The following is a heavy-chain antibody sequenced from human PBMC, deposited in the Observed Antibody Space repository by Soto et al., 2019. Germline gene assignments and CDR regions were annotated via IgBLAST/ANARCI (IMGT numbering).Heavy chain of an antibody. CDR2: ISNDGTNQ. CDR1: GFTFSNYG. Sequence: PGGSLRLSCAASGFTFSNYGVHWVRQAPGKXLEWVAFISNDGTNQYYVDSVKGRFTISRDNSKNTMYLEMNSLRGEERAVYYCAKDLIATVYAVIIGYDHGLDVWGQGTAVTGS. J-gene: IGHJ6*02. V-gene: IGHV3-30*18. CDR3: AKDLIATVYAVIIGYDHGLDV. D-gene: IGHD2-21*01.